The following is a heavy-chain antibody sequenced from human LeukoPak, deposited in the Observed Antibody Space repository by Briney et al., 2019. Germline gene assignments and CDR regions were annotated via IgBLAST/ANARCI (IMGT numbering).Heavy chain of an antibody. CDR1: GGSFSGYY. V-gene: IGHV4-34*01. D-gene: IGHD6-13*01. J-gene: IGHJ4*02. CDR2: INHSGST. Sequence: PSETLSLTCAVYGGSFSGYYWSWIRQPPGKGLEWIGEINHSGSTNYNPSLKSRVTISVDTSKNQFSLKLSSVTAADTAVYYCARDSGSSWYGYFDYWGQGTLVTVSS. CDR3: ARDSGSSWYGYFDY.